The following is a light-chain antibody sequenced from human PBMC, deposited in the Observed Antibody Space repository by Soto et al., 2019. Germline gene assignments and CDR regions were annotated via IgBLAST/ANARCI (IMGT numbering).Light chain of an antibody. CDR3: QQYNDYSWT. Sequence: DIQMTQSPSTLSASVGDSVSINCRASQSISAWLAWYQQKPGKAPRLLIYKASTLEIGVPSRFGGSGSGTEFTLTISSLQPDDVASYYCQQYNDYSWTFGQGTKVDLK. V-gene: IGKV1-5*03. CDR2: KAS. CDR1: QSISAW. J-gene: IGKJ1*01.